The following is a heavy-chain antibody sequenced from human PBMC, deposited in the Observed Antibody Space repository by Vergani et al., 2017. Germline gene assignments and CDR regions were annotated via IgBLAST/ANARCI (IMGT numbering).Heavy chain of an antibody. CDR3: AKVGRSEVAGTFGAFDI. CDR1: GFTFLMHA. CDR2: LSASDRRT. V-gene: IGHV3-23*01. J-gene: IGHJ3*02. Sequence: EVQLLESGGDLVQPGGSLRLSCAASGFTFLMHAMSWVRQAPGKGLEWVSTLSASDRRTHYADSVKGRFTISRDISKNTLFLPMNSLRPEDTAVYYCAKVGRSEVAGTFGAFDIWGQGTMVTVSS. D-gene: IGHD6-19*01.